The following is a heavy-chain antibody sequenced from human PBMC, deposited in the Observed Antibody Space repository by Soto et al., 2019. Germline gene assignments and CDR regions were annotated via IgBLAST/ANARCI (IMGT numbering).Heavy chain of an antibody. CDR1: GGSISSYY. CDR2: IYYSGST. CDR3: ARLDGAARPGMLSTAPRYYYYYMDV. J-gene: IGHJ6*03. Sequence: SETLSLTCTVSGGSISSYYWSWIRQPPGKGLEWIGYIYYSGSTNYNPSLKSRVTISVDTSKNQFSLKLSSVTAADTAVYYCARLDGAARPGMLSTAPRYYYYYMDVWGKGTTVTVSS. V-gene: IGHV4-59*08. D-gene: IGHD6-6*01.